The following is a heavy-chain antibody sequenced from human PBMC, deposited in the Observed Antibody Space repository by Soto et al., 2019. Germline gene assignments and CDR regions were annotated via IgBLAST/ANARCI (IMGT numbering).Heavy chain of an antibody. D-gene: IGHD1-7*01. CDR3: EGESGENWSYEAY. V-gene: IGHV4-4*07. CDR2: ISTTGNT. Sequence: SETLSLTCTVSGDTITSFSWNWIRQSAGKGLEWIGRISTTGNTHYNPSLESRVTMSLDTSKNQFSLKLTSVTAADTAVYYCEGESGENWSYEAYWGQGTLVTVS. J-gene: IGHJ4*02. CDR1: GDTITSFS.